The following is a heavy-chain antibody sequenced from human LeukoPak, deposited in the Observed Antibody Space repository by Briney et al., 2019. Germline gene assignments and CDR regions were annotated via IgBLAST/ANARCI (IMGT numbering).Heavy chain of an antibody. D-gene: IGHD3-10*01. J-gene: IGHJ3*02. Sequence: ASVKVSCKASGYTFTSYGISWVRQAPGQGLEWMGWISAYNGNTNYAQNLQGRVTMTTDTSTSTAYMELRSLRSDDTAVYYCARLSHGSGSSRASDIWGQGTMVTVSS. CDR2: ISAYNGNT. CDR3: ARLSHGSGSSRASDI. V-gene: IGHV1-18*04. CDR1: GYTFTSYG.